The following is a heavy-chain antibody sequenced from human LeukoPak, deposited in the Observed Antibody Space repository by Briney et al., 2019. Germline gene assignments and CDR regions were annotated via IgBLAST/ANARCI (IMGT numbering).Heavy chain of an antibody. J-gene: IGHJ3*02. CDR3: AKGGLVHPLHI. CDR1: GFTLSSYA. V-gene: IGHV3-23*01. D-gene: IGHD3/OR15-3a*01. Sequence: PGGSLRLSCAASGFTLSSYAMSWVRQGPGKGLEWVSAISVSGNTYHADSVKGRFTISRDNSKNTLYLQMNSLRAENTAVYYCAKGGLVHPLHIWGQGTMVTVSS. CDR2: ISVSGNT.